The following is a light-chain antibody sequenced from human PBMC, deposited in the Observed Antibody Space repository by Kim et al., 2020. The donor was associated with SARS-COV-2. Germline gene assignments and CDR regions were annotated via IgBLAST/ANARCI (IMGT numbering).Light chain of an antibody. V-gene: IGLV6-57*03. CDR1: SGSIGDNY. CDR3: QSYNRSIVV. CDR2: EDD. J-gene: IGLJ2*01. Sequence: GETVPIPGTRTSGSIGDNYVQWYQQRPGGVPTTVIYEDDQRPSGVPDRFSGSIDSSSNSASLTISGLKTEDEADYYCQSYNRSIVVFGGGTQLTVL.